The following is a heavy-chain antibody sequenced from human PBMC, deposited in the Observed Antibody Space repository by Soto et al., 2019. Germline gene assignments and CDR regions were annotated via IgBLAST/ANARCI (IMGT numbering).Heavy chain of an antibody. D-gene: IGHD2-8*02. CDR3: ARHTWWHFD. V-gene: IGHV3-7*04. CDR1: GFTFKDYS. J-gene: IGHJ4*02. Sequence: EVQLVESGGDLVRPGGSLRLSCAASGFTFKDYSMTWMRQAPGRGPEWVANIKRDGLEKYYAESVRGRFVISRDDAKKSLYLQLNSLRVEDTAVSYCARHTWWHFDWGQGTLVTVSS. CDR2: IKRDGLEK.